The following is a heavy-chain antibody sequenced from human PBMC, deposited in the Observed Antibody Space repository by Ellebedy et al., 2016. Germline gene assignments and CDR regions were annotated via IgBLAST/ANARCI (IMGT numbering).Heavy chain of an antibody. CDR3: ARDNGWEGSGSYYLHYYYYGMDV. CDR2: ISAYNGNT. J-gene: IGHJ6*02. D-gene: IGHD3-10*01. Sequence: ASVKVSCKASGYTFTSYGIRWVRQAPGQGLEWMGWISAYNGNTNYAQKLQGRVTMTTDTSTSTAYMELRSLRSDDTAVYYCARDNGWEGSGSYYLHYYYYGMDVWGQGTTVTVSS. CDR1: GYTFTSYG. V-gene: IGHV1-18*01.